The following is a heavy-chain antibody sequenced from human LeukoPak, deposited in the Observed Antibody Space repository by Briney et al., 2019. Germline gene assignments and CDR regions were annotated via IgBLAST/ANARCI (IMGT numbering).Heavy chain of an antibody. J-gene: IGHJ5*02. Sequence: SETLSLTYTVSGGSISSNSWSWIRQPPGQGLEWIANIYYSGRTNYNPSLKSRVTISVDSSKNQFSLKLSSVTAADTAVYYCARVVVAATAWFDPWGQGTLVTVSS. CDR3: ARVVVAATAWFDP. V-gene: IGHV4-59*08. CDR2: IYYSGRT. D-gene: IGHD2-15*01. CDR1: GGSISSNS.